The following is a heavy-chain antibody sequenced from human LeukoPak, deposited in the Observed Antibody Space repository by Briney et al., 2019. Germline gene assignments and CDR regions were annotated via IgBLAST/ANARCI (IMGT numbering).Heavy chain of an antibody. Sequence: SETLSLTCTVSGGSISSYYWSWIRQPPGKGLEWIGYMSNSGSTNCNPSLKSRVSISVDTSKNQFFLKLSSVTAADTAVYYCARGALSITARSNWFNPWGQGTLVTVSS. J-gene: IGHJ5*02. CDR3: ARGALSITARSNWFNP. V-gene: IGHV4-59*01. CDR1: GGSISSYY. D-gene: IGHD6-6*01. CDR2: MSNSGST.